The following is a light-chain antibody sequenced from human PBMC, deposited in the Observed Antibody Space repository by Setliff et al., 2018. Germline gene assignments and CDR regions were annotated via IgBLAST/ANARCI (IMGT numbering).Light chain of an antibody. V-gene: IGLV2-8*01. Sequence: GQSVTISCTGTSNDVSGYNYVSWYQQHPGKAPQLMIYDVSKRPSGVPDRFSGSKSGNTASLTVSGLQAEDEADYYCSSYAGSNHFVFGTGTKVTVL. CDR1: SNDVSGYNY. CDR3: SSYAGSNHFV. CDR2: DVS. J-gene: IGLJ1*01.